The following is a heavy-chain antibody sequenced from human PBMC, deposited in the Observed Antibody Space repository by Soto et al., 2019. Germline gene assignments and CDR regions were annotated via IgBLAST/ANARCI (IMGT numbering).Heavy chain of an antibody. CDR1: GGSISSGGYY. CDR2: IYYSGST. D-gene: IGHD3-22*01. V-gene: IGHV4-31*03. J-gene: IGHJ4*02. CDR3: ARAHGWSDDSSGYWYFDY. Sequence: PSETLSLTCTVSGGSISSGGYYWSWIRQHPGKGLEWIGYIYYSGSTYYNPSLKSRVTISVDTSKNQFSLKLSSVTAADTAVYYCARAHGWSDDSSGYWYFDYWGQGTLVTVAS.